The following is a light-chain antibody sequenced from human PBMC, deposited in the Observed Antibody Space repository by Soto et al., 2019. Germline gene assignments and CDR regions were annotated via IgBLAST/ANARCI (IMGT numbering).Light chain of an antibody. CDR3: QQYGSSSWT. CDR1: QSISSSY. J-gene: IGKJ1*01. Sequence: TLSCRASQSISSSYLAWYQQRPGQAPRLLIYGASSRATGIPDRFSGSGSGTEFTLTISRLEPEDFAVYYCQQYGSSSWTFGQGTKVDIK. V-gene: IGKV3-20*01. CDR2: GAS.